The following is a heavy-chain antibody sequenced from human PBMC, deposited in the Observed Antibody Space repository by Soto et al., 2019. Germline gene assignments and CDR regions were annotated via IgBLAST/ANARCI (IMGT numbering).Heavy chain of an antibody. Sequence: SLRLSCAASGFTFSDNYMSWFRQAPGKGLEYISYISSSGSTMQYTDSVKGRFSISRDNAKKSLFLQMDDLRAEDTALYYCATYTSPYTSGSFDYWGQGTLVTVSS. D-gene: IGHD3-10*01. CDR1: GFTFSDNY. CDR2: ISSSGSTM. V-gene: IGHV3-11*01. CDR3: ATYTSPYTSGSFDY. J-gene: IGHJ4*02.